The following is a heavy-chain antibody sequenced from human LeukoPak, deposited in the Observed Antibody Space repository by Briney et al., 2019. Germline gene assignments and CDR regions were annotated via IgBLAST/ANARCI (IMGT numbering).Heavy chain of an antibody. V-gene: IGHV3-23*01. CDR2: ISGSGSTT. J-gene: IGHJ3*02. Sequence: GGSLRLSCAASGFTFSSYDMSWVRQAPGKGLEWVSAISGSGSTTYYADSVKGRFTISRDNSKNTLFLQMNSLTAEDTAVYSCARPRLEYCSGGSCFDAFDIWGQGTMVTVSS. CDR3: ARPRLEYCSGGSCFDAFDI. CDR1: GFTFSSYD. D-gene: IGHD2-15*01.